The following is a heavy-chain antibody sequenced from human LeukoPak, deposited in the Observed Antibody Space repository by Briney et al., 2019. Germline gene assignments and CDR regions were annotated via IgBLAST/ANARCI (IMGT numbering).Heavy chain of an antibody. CDR1: GFTFSSYD. V-gene: IGHV3-30*18. Sequence: PGGSLRLSCAASGFTFSSYDMHWVRQAPGKGLEWVAFISHDGRNEHYADSVKGRFTISRDTSKNTLYLQMKTLRVEDTAVYYCAKDPRGWLDMGYFAYWGQGTLVTVSS. CDR3: AKDPRGWLDMGYFAY. CDR2: ISHDGRNE. J-gene: IGHJ4*02. D-gene: IGHD5-12*01.